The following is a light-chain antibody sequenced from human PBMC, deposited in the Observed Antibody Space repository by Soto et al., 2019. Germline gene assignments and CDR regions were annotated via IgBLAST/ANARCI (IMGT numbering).Light chain of an antibody. CDR3: SSYTSSNTLV. J-gene: IGLJ1*01. Sequence: QSALTQPASVSGSPGQSITISCTGTRSDVGGYNYVSWYQQHPGKAPKLMIYEVSNRPSGVSNRSSGSKSGNTASLTISGLQAEDEADYYCSSYTSSNTLVFGTGTKLTVL. V-gene: IGLV2-14*01. CDR1: RSDVGGYNY. CDR2: EVS.